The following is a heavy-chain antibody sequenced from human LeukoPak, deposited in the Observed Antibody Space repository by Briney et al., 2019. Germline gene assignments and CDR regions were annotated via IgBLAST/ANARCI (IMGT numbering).Heavy chain of an antibody. J-gene: IGHJ5*02. CDR2: INPNSGGT. CDR3: ARQGYYGSGVKYRFDP. V-gene: IGHV1-2*04. CDR1: GYTFTGYY. D-gene: IGHD3-10*01. Sequence: ASVKVSCKASGYTFTGYYMHWVRQAPGQGLEWMGWINPNSGGTNYAQKFQGWVTMTRDTSISTAYMELSRLRSDDTAVYYCARQGYYGSGVKYRFDPWGQGTLVTVSS.